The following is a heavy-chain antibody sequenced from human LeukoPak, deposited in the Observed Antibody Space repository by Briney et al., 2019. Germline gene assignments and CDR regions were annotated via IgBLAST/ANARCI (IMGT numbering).Heavy chain of an antibody. CDR1: GGTFSSYT. V-gene: IGHV1-69*02. Sequence: GASVKVSCKASGGTFSSYTISWVRQAPGQGLEWMGRIIPILGIADYAQKLQGRVTITADKSTSTAYMELSSLRSEDTAVYYCARCRSSTSCYFLDYWGQGTLVTVSS. J-gene: IGHJ4*02. CDR2: IIPILGIA. CDR3: ARCRSSTSCYFLDY. D-gene: IGHD2-2*01.